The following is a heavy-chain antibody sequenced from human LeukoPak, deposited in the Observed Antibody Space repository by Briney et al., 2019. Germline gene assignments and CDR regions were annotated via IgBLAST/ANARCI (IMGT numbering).Heavy chain of an antibody. CDR1: GGSINSNNW. D-gene: IGHD6-13*01. V-gene: IGHV4-4*02. CDR2: VYHSGST. Sequence: SETLSLTCAVSGGSINSNNWWTWVRQPPGKGLEWIGEVYHSGSTNSNPSLKSRVTISVDKSKNQFSLKLSSVTAADTAVYYCAKAKDSSTWSPGSWFDPWGQGTLVTVSS. J-gene: IGHJ5*02. CDR3: AKAKDSSTWSPGSWFDP.